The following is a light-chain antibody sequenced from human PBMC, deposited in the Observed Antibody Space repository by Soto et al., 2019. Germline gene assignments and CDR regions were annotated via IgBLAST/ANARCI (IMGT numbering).Light chain of an antibody. CDR1: XXXVGAYNS. CDR3: SSYTSIDTPV. CDR2: DVS. V-gene: IGLV2-14*01. J-gene: IGLJ1*01. Sequence: QSALTQPASVSGSPGQSXTXXXXXXXXXVGAYNSVSWYQQHPGKAPKLIIYDVSYRPSGVSNRFSGSKSGNTASLTISGLQAEDEADYYCSSYTSIDTPVFGTGTKLTVL.